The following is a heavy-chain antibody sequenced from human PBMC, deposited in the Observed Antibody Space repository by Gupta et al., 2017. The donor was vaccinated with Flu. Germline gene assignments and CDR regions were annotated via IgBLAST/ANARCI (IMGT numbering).Heavy chain of an antibody. Sequence: QVQLVQSGAEVTKPGASVKVSCKASGYTFTRYDLNWVRQAPGQGPEWMGWMNPNSGNTGYAQKFQGRVTMTRNNTITTAYMELTNLRSEDTGVYYWARRIKYYSYYYLDDWGRGTTVTVSS. D-gene: IGHD3-16*01. J-gene: IGHJ6*03. CDR3: ARRIKYYSYYYLDD. CDR2: MNPNSGNT. CDR1: GYTFTRYD. V-gene: IGHV1-8*01.